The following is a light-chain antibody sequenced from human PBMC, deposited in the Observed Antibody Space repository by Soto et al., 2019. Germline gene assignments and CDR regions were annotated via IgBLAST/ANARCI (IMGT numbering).Light chain of an antibody. CDR2: AAS. Sequence: DIRMTQSPSSLSASVGDRVTITCRASQDITLYLAWYQQKPGRAPNLLIYAASTLQSGVPSRFSGSGSGTDFPLTISSLQPEDVATYYCQNYNSAPRTFGQGTRVEIK. J-gene: IGKJ1*01. V-gene: IGKV1-27*01. CDR1: QDITLY. CDR3: QNYNSAPRT.